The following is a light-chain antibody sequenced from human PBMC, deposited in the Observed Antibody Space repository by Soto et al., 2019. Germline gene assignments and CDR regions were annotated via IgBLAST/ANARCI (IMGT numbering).Light chain of an antibody. CDR1: QAIYSY. Sequence: DIQLTQSPFFLSASVGDRVTISCRASQAIYSYLAWYQQKPGKAPKLLIFGASKLQSGVPSRFSGSGSGTEFTLTISSLQPEDFATYYCLQDYSYPLTFGGGTKVEIK. CDR2: GAS. CDR3: LQDYSYPLT. V-gene: IGKV1-9*01. J-gene: IGKJ4*01.